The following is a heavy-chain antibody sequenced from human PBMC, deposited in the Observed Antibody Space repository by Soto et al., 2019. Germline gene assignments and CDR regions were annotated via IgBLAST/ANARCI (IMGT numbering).Heavy chain of an antibody. Sequence: GGSLRLSCAASGFTFSSYALHWVRQAPGKGLEWVALISYDGSNKYYAEYVKGRFTISRDNSKNKLYQQMNSLRAEDTAVYYCARDKRDLRFLEWSYYFDYWGQGTLVTVSS. CDR3: ARDKRDLRFLEWSYYFDY. CDR2: ISYDGSNK. J-gene: IGHJ4*02. D-gene: IGHD3-3*01. V-gene: IGHV3-30-3*01. CDR1: GFTFSSYA.